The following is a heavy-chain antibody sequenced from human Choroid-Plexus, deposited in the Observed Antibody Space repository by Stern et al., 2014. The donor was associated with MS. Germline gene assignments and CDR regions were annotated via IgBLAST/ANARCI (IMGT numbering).Heavy chain of an antibody. D-gene: IGHD6-13*01. Sequence: QVQLGQSGAEVTKPGSSVKGSCKASGGTFSKFPSSWGRQAPGQGLEWMGGIFPVFGTPTFAQEFRGRVTIPADVSTSTVYMELSSLRSDDTAVYYCALSSETSDRWYSLGYDLWGQGTLFTVSS. V-gene: IGHV1-69*01. CDR3: ALSSETSDRWYSLGYDL. CDR2: IFPVFGTP. J-gene: IGHJ5*02. CDR1: GGTFSKFP.